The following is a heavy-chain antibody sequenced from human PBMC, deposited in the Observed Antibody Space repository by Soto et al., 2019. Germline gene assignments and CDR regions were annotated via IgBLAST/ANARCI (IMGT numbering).Heavy chain of an antibody. CDR2: IYYSGST. V-gene: IGHV4-31*03. J-gene: IGHJ5*02. D-gene: IGHD6-6*01. CDR1: GGSISSGVYY. CDR3: ARDSRGSGRLSSSLGSPRVWLDP. Sequence: PSETLSLTCTVSGGSISSGVYYWSWIRQHPGKGLEWIGYIYYSGSTYYNPSLKSRVTISVDTSKNQFSLKLSSVTAADTAVYYCARDSRGSGRLSSSLGSPRVWLDPWGQGTLVTVSS.